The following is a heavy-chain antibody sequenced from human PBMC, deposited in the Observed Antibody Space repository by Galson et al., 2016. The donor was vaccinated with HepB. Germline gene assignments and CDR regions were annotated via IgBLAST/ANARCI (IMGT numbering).Heavy chain of an antibody. CDR3: ARLVSGSWADVFDV. J-gene: IGHJ3*01. CDR1: GYSFTNNW. V-gene: IGHV5-51*01. CDR2: IYPPTSET. Sequence: QSGAEVKKPGESLEISCKGSGYSFTNNWIGWVRQMPGKGLEWMGIIYPPTSETRYSPPLEGQATISVDKSISTAYLQWSSLKASDTAMYYCARLVSGSWADVFDVWGQGTVVTVSS. D-gene: IGHD1-26*01.